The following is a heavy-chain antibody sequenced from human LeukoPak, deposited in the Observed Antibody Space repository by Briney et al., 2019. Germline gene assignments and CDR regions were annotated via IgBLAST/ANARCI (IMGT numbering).Heavy chain of an antibody. CDR1: GFTFSSYA. D-gene: IGHD3-3*01. J-gene: IGHJ4*02. CDR2: ISSNGGST. V-gene: IGHV3-64*04. Sequence: PGGSLRLSCSASGFTFSSYAMHWVRQAPGKGLEYVSAISSNGGSTYYADSVKGRFTISRDNSKNTLYLQMNSLRAEDTAVYYCANLHFGVVTVDYWGQGTLVTVSS. CDR3: ANLHFGVVTVDY.